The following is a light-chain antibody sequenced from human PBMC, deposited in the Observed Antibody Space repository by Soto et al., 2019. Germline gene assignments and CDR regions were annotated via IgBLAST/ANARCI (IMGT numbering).Light chain of an antibody. CDR1: SSNIGTNT. CDR3: EAWDDSLYGAV. V-gene: IGLV1-44*01. J-gene: IGLJ2*01. Sequence: SVLTQPPAASGTPGQRVTISCSGSSSNIGTNTVNWYQQLPGTAPKLLIYSNDLRPSGVPDRFSGSKSGTSASLAISGLQSEDEADYYCEAWDDSLYGAVFGGGTQLTVL. CDR2: SND.